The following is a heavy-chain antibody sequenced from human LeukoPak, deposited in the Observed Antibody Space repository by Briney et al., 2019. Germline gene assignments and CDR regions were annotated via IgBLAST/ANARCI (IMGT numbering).Heavy chain of an antibody. CDR3: ARHPLKEAVARTYFNY. D-gene: IGHD6-19*01. J-gene: IGHJ4*02. V-gene: IGHV5-51*01. CDR1: GYSFTSYS. CDR2: IFPGDSDT. Sequence: GKSLKISCKGSGYSFTSYSIGWVGQMPGKGLEWLGIIFPGDSDTGYSPSFQGQLTISADKSISTAYLQWSSLKASDTAMYYCARHPLKEAVARTYFNYWGQGTLVTVSS.